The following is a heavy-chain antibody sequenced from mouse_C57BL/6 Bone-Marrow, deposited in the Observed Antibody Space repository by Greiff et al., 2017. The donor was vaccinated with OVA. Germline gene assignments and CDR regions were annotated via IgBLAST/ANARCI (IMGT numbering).Heavy chain of an antibody. V-gene: IGHV14-4*01. Sequence: EVQLQQSGAELVRPGASVKLSCTASGFNIKDDYMHWVKQRPEQGLEWIGWIDPENGDTEYASKFPGKATLTADKSSNTAYMQLRSLTSEDTAVYYCRTEDYWGQGTSVTVSS. CDR2: IDPENGDT. CDR1: GFNIKDDY. CDR3: RTEDY. J-gene: IGHJ4*01.